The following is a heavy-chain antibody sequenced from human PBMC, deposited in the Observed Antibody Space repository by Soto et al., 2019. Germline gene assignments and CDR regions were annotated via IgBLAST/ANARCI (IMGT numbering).Heavy chain of an antibody. CDR1: GFSFSSYW. Sequence: GGSLRLSCAASGFSFSSYWMSWVRQAPGKGLEWVANIKQDGSGKYYVDSVKGRFTVSRDNAKNSLFLQMNSLRADDTAVYYCARDGLLQSFAYWGQGALVTVSS. D-gene: IGHD1-26*01. J-gene: IGHJ4*02. CDR3: ARDGLLQSFAY. V-gene: IGHV3-7*01. CDR2: IKQDGSGK.